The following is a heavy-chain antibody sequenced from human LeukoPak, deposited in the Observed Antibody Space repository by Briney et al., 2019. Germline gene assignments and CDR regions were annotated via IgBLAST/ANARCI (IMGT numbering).Heavy chain of an antibody. V-gene: IGHV4-30-4*08. CDR1: GGSISSGDYY. CDR3: AGRPWNSGSYDGPSGLDY. D-gene: IGHD1-26*01. CDR2: IYYSGST. Sequence: PSQTLSLTCTVSGGSISSGDYYWSWIRQPPGKGLEWIGYIYYSGSTNYNPSLKSRVTISVDTSKNQFSLKLRSVTAADTAVYYCAGRPWNSGSYDGPSGLDYWGQGTLVTVSS. J-gene: IGHJ4*02.